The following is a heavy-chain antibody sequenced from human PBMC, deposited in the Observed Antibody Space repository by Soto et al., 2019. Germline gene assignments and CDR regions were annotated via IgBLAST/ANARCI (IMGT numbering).Heavy chain of an antibody. D-gene: IGHD1-7*01. CDR3: ARAYLPTGTTLGY. J-gene: IGHJ4*02. V-gene: IGHV3-48*01. CDR1: GFTFSNYS. Sequence: GSLRLSCAVSGFTFSNYSINWVRQAPGKGLEWLSYISNNSSVKYYADSVKGRFTISRDNAKNSLYLQMKLSSVTAADTAVYYCARAYLPTGTTLGYWGQGTLVTVSS. CDR2: ISNNSSVK.